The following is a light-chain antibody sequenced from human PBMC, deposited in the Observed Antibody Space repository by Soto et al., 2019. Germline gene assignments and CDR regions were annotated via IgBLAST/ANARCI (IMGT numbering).Light chain of an antibody. J-gene: IGKJ5*01. Sequence: AIQLTQSPSSLSASVGDRVTITCRASQGISSALAWYQQKPGKAHKXLIYDASSLESGVPSRFSGSGSGTDFTLTISSLQPEDFETYYCQQLNSYPFTFGQGTRLEIK. CDR1: QGISSA. V-gene: IGKV1-13*02. CDR3: QQLNSYPFT. CDR2: DAS.